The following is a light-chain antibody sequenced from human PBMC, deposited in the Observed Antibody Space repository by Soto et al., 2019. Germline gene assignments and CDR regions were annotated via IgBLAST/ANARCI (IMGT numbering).Light chain of an antibody. V-gene: IGKV1-39*01. Sequence: DLQMTQSPSSLSASVGDRVSITCRASQSISNYLNWYQQKPGNAPKLLIYVASSLQSGVPSRFSASGSGTDFTFTISSLQPEDFATYYCQQSYSTPTFGQGTKVEIK. J-gene: IGKJ1*01. CDR3: QQSYSTPT. CDR2: VAS. CDR1: QSISNY.